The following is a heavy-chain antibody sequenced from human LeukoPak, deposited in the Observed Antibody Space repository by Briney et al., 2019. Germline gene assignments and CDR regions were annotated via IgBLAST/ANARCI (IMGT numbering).Heavy chain of an antibody. CDR3: ARAKGATGSGSYLYYYYGMDV. Sequence: GASVKVSCKASGYTLTGYYMHWVRQAPGQGLEWMGWINPNSGGTNYAQKFQGRVTMTRDTSISTAYMELSRLRSDDTAVYYCARAKGATGSGSYLYYYYGMDVWGQGTTVTVSS. D-gene: IGHD1-26*01. V-gene: IGHV1-2*02. CDR2: INPNSGGT. J-gene: IGHJ6*02. CDR1: GYTLTGYY.